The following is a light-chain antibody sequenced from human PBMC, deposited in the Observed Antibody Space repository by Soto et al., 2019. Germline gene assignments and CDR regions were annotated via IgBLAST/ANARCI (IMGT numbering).Light chain of an antibody. CDR3: SSYTSSSTRV. Sequence: QSALTQPASVTGSTGQSITISCTGTSSDVGGYNYVSWYQQHPGKAPKLMIYEVSKRPSGVSNRFSGSKSGNTASLTISGLQAEDEADYYCSSYTSSSTRVFGGGTKLTVL. V-gene: IGLV2-14*01. CDR2: EVS. J-gene: IGLJ2*01. CDR1: SSDVGGYNY.